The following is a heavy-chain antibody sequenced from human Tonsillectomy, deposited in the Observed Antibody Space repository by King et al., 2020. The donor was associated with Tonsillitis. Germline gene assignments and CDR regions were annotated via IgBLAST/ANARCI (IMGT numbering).Heavy chain of an antibody. J-gene: IGHJ6*03. CDR1: GYSFNNYW. Sequence: QLVQSGAEAKKPGESLKISCTGSGYSFNNYWVAWVRQKPGKGLEWMGFIYPGNSETTYSPSFEGQVTISADKSISTAYLQWSSLKASDTAMYYCARQLVVRGVKWFYYMDVWGKGTTVTVSS. CDR2: IYPGNSET. V-gene: IGHV5-51*01. CDR3: ARQLVVRGVKWFYYMDV. D-gene: IGHD3-10*01.